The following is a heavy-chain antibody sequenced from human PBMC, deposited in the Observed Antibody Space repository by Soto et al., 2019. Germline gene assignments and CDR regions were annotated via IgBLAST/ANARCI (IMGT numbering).Heavy chain of an antibody. Sequence: PSETLSLSRTVSGGSISTYYRSWIRQPPGKGLEWIGYVYCSGSTNYSPSVKSSVSRSADTSKNQFSLYLYSVTAADTAVYFCARKYGGNFPNWAFDIWGQGTMVT. J-gene: IGHJ3*02. CDR3: ARKYGGNFPNWAFDI. CDR2: VYCSGST. CDR1: GGSISTYY. V-gene: IGHV4-59*01. D-gene: IGHD2-21*02.